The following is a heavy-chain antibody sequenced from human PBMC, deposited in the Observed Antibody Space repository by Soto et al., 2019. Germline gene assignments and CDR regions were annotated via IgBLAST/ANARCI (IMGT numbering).Heavy chain of an antibody. V-gene: IGHV3-53*01. CDR1: GFTVSSNY. J-gene: IGHJ1*01. D-gene: IGHD3-22*01. CDR3: ARDRVESGYPEYCQH. Sequence: EVQLVESGGGLIQPGGSLRLSCAASGFTVSSNYMSWVRQAPGKGLEWVSVIYSGGSTYYADSVKGRFTISRDNSKTTVDLQMNSLIAQDTAVYYCARDRVESGYPEYCQHCGQGTLVTGSS. CDR2: IYSGGST.